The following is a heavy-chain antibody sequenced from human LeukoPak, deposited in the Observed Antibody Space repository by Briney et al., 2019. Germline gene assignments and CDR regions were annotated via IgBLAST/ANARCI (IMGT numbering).Heavy chain of an antibody. CDR1: GDSISSYY. V-gene: IGHV4-59*01. J-gene: IGHJ6*03. Sequence: SETLSLTCTVSGDSISSYYWSWIRQPPGQGLEWIGYIYYSGSTNYNPSLKSRVTISVDTSKNQFSLKLSSVTAADTAVYYCARVPYYYDSSGGGNYYYYYMDVWGKGTTVTVSS. CDR3: ARVPYYYDSSGGGNYYYYYMDV. D-gene: IGHD3-22*01. CDR2: IYYSGST.